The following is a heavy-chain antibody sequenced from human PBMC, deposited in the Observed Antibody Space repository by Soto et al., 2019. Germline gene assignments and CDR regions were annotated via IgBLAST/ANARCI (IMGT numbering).Heavy chain of an antibody. V-gene: IGHV3-64*01. D-gene: IGHD2-15*01. CDR2: ISSNGGST. CDR3: AGASGGRGY. CDR1: GFTFSSYA. Sequence: EVQLVESGGGLVQPGGSLRLSCAASGFTFSSYAMHWVRQAPGKGLEYVSAISSNGGSTYYANSVKGRFTISRDNSKNTLYLQMGSLRAEDRAVYYCAGASGGRGYWGQGTRVTVSS. J-gene: IGHJ4*02.